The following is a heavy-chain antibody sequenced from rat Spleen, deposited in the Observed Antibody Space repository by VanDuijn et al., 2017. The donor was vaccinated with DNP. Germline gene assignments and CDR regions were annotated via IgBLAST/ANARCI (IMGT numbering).Heavy chain of an antibody. Sequence: EVQLVESGGGLVQPGRSLKLSCAASGFTFSDHYMAWIRQAPTKGLEWVAYTNYAGGSTYNGDSVKGRFTISRDNAKSTLYLQMNSLRSEDMATYYCARHVLPLRVWDYWGQGVMVTVSS. CDR2: TNYAGGST. CDR3: ARHVLPLRVWDY. J-gene: IGHJ2*01. D-gene: IGHD1-4*01. CDR1: GFTFSDHY. V-gene: IGHV5-22*01.